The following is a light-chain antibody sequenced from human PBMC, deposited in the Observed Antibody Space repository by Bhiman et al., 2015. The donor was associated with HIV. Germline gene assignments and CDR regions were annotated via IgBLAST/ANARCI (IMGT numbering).Light chain of an antibody. J-gene: IGLJ1*01. CDR2: GNN. CDR3: VVWDDRLSGYV. CDR1: SSNIGAGYD. Sequence: QSVLTQPPSVSGAPGQRVTISCTGSSSNIGAGYDVHWYQQLPGTAPKLLIYGNNQRPSGVPDRFSGSKSGTSASLAISGLRSEDEADYYCVVWDDRLSGYVFATGTKVTVL. V-gene: IGLV1-40*01.